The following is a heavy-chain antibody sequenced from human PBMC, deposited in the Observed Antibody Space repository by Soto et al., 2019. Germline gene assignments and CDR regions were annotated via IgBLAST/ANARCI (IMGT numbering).Heavy chain of an antibody. V-gene: IGHV3-9*01. D-gene: IGHD6-19*01. J-gene: IGHJ6*02. CDR2: ISWNSGSI. CDR3: AKEKAVAGRGYYYYYGRDV. Sequence: GGSLRLSCAASGFTFEDYAMHWVRQAPGKGLEWVSGISWNSGSIGYADSVKGRFNISRENAKNSLYLQMNSLRAEDTALYYCAKEKAVAGRGYYYYYGRDVWGQGTTVTVSS. CDR1: GFTFEDYA.